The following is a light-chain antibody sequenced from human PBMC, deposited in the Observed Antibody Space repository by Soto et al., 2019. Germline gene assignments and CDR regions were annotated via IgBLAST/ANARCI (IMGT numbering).Light chain of an antibody. CDR1: RTIAGN. J-gene: IGKJ1*01. CDR2: GAS. Sequence: EVVMTQSPGTLAASPGERATLSCRASRTIAGNVARYQQKPGQAPRLLIYGASNRATGIPDRFSGSGSGTDFTLTISRLEPEDFANYYCQQSYSTLWTFGQGTKVDIK. CDR3: QQSYSTLWT. V-gene: IGKV3D-15*01.